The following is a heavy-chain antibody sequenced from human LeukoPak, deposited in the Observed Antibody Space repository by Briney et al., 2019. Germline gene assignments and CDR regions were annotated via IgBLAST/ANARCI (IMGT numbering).Heavy chain of an antibody. Sequence: SETLSLTCTVSVDSINSFYWSWIRQSPGKGLEWNGYIYYSGSTNYNPSLKSRVTISVDTSKSQFSLQLSSVTAADTAVYYCARTRGYNSASPFDYWGQGTLVTVSS. J-gene: IGHJ4*02. CDR1: VDSINSFY. CDR3: ARTRGYNSASPFDY. V-gene: IGHV4-59*01. CDR2: IYYSGST. D-gene: IGHD5-18*01.